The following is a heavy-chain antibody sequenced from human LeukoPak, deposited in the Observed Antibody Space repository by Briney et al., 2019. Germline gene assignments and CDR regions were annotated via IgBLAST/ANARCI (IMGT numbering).Heavy chain of an antibody. CDR2: INSGGTTT. CDR3: LRGDSRDF. J-gene: IGHJ4*02. D-gene: IGHD3-22*01. Sequence: GGSLRLSCAACGFAFSTNTMNWARQSPGKGLEWVASINSGGTTTHYADSVKGRFTISRDNAQNVLYLQMNGLRADDAAVYYWLRGDSRDFWGQGTLVTVSS. V-gene: IGHV3-21*06. CDR1: GFAFSTNT.